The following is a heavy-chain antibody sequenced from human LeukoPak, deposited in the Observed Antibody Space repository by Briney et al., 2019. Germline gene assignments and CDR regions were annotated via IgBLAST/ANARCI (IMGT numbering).Heavy chain of an antibody. Sequence: GGSLRLSCAASGFPFENHAMNWVRQAPGKGLEWVSYISTGSSTTYYADSVKGRFTISGDNVENSLYLQMNSLRDEDTAVYYCARVMFGTVTTPPLDYWGQGTLVTVSS. V-gene: IGHV3-48*02. CDR3: ARVMFGTVTTPPLDY. CDR1: GFPFENHA. D-gene: IGHD4-17*01. CDR2: ISTGSSTT. J-gene: IGHJ4*02.